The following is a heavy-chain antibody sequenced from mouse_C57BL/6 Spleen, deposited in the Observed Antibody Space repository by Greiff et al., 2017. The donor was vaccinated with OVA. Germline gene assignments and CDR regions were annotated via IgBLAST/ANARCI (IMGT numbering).Heavy chain of an antibody. CDR1: GFSLTSYG. J-gene: IGHJ3*01. CDR2: IWGDGST. D-gene: IGHD3-3*01. CDR3: AKDEGRLGRAWFAY. Sequence: VMLVESGPGLVAPSQSLSITCTVSGFSLTSYGVSWVRQPPGKGLEWLGVIWGDGSTNYHSALISRLSISKDNSKSQVFLKLNSLQTDDTATYYCAKDEGRLGRAWFAYWGQGTLVTVSA. V-gene: IGHV2-3*01.